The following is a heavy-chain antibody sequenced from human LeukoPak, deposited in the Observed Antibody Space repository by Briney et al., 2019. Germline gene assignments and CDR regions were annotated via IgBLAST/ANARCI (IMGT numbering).Heavy chain of an antibody. CDR3: ARVYWSGPYYYGMDV. V-gene: IGHV4-59*01. CDR1: GGSISSYY. D-gene: IGHD3-3*01. J-gene: IGHJ6*02. Sequence: SETLSLTCTVSGGSISSYYWSWIRQPPGKGLEWIGYIYYSGSTNYNPSLKSRVTISVDTSKNQFSLKLSSVTAADTAVYYCARVYWSGPYYYGMDVWGQGTTVTVSS. CDR2: IYYSGST.